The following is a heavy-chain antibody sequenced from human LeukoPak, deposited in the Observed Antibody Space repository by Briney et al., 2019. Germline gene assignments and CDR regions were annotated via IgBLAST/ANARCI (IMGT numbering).Heavy chain of an antibody. Sequence: GASVKVSCYASGYTFTGYYMHWVRQAPGQGLEWMGRISAYNGNTNYAQKLQGRVTMTTDTSTSTAYMELRSLRSDDTAVYYCARECTRWLQIAAFDIWGKGTMVTVSS. V-gene: IGHV1-18*04. J-gene: IGHJ3*02. CDR2: ISAYNGNT. D-gene: IGHD5-24*01. CDR3: ARECTRWLQIAAFDI. CDR1: GYTFTGYY.